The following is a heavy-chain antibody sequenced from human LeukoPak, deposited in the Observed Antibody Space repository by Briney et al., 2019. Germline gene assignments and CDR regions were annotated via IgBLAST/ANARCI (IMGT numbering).Heavy chain of an antibody. D-gene: IGHD1-1*01. CDR1: GYTFTSYY. J-gene: IGHJ4*02. Sequence: PTASVNVSCKASGYTFTSYYMHWVRQAPGQGLEWMGIINPSGCSTSYAQKFQGRVTMTRDTSTSTVYMELSSLRSEDTAVYYCARVQNSHVAYFDYWGQGTLVTVSS. CDR2: INPSGCST. V-gene: IGHV1-46*01. CDR3: ARVQNSHVAYFDY.